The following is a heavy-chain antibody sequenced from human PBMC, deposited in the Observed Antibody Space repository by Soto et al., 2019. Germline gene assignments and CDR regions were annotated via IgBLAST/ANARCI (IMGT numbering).Heavy chain of an antibody. D-gene: IGHD1-26*01. CDR2: IYPGDSDT. CDR1: GYSFTSYW. J-gene: IGHJ5*02. V-gene: IGHV5-51*01. CDR3: ARHVDSGRYTKPVDP. Sequence: GESLKISCKGSGYSFTSYWIGWVRQMPGKGLEWMGIIYPGDSDTRYSPSFQGQVTISADKFISTAYLQWSSLKASDTAIYYCARHVDSGRYTKPVDPWGQGTLVTVSP.